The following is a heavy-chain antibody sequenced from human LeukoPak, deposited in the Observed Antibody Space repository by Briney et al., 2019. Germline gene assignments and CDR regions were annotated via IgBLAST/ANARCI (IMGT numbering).Heavy chain of an antibody. V-gene: IGHV3-30*18. Sequence: PGGSLRLSCAASGFTFSSYNMNWVRQAPGKGLKWVAVISYDGSNKYYADSVKGRFTISRDNSKNTLYLQMNSLRAEDTAVYYCAKDALNQAAFYYYYMDVWGKGTTVTVSS. D-gene: IGHD1-14*01. CDR3: AKDALNQAAFYYYYMDV. J-gene: IGHJ6*03. CDR1: GFTFSSYN. CDR2: ISYDGSNK.